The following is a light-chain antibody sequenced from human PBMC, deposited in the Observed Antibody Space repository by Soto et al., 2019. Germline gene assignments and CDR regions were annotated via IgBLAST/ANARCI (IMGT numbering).Light chain of an antibody. V-gene: IGLV1-47*02. Sequence: QSALTQPPSASGTPRQRVTISCSGSSSNIGTNYVYWYQQLPGTAPKLLIYSNNQRPSGVPDRFSGSKSGTSASLAISGLRSEDEADYYCAAWDDSLSGYVFGTGTKVTVL. CDR3: AAWDDSLSGYV. CDR2: SNN. J-gene: IGLJ1*01. CDR1: SSNIGTNY.